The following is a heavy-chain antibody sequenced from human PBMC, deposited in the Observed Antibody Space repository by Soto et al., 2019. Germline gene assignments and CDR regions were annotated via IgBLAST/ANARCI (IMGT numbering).Heavy chain of an antibody. D-gene: IGHD2-2*02. CDR1: GYTFTSYG. CDR3: AREAIVLVPAAIPVYYYYGMDV. CDR2: ISAYNGNT. Sequence: QVQLVQSGAEVKKPGASVKVSCKASGYTFTSYGISWVRQAPGQGLEWMGWISAYNGNTNYAQKLQGRVTMTTDTSTRTAYMDLRSRKSEETHVYYCAREAIVLVPAAIPVYYYYGMDVWGQWNTVTVSS. V-gene: IGHV1-18*01. J-gene: IGHJ6*02.